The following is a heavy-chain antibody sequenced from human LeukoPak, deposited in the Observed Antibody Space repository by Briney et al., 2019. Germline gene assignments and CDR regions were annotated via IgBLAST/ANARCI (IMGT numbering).Heavy chain of an antibody. Sequence: ASVKVSCKASGYTFTSYGISWVRQAPGQGLEWMGWISAYNGNTNYAQKLQGRVTMTTDTSTSTAYMELRSLRSDDTAVYYCARVFADSSGYYLFDYWGQGTLVTVSS. D-gene: IGHD3-22*01. V-gene: IGHV1-18*01. CDR3: ARVFADSSGYYLFDY. J-gene: IGHJ4*02. CDR2: ISAYNGNT. CDR1: GYTFTSYG.